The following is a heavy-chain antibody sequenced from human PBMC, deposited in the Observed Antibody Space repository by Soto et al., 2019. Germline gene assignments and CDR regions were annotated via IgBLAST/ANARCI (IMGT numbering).Heavy chain of an antibody. V-gene: IGHV3-66*01. Sequence: GGSLRLSCAVSGFTVSSNYMSWVRQAPGKGLEWVSAIYSGGSTYYAGSVKGRFTISRDNSKNTLYLQMNSLRAEDTAVYYCARTKDILYYMDVWGKGTTVTVSS. D-gene: IGHD2-15*01. CDR1: GFTVSSNY. CDR2: IYSGGST. J-gene: IGHJ6*03. CDR3: ARTKDILYYMDV.